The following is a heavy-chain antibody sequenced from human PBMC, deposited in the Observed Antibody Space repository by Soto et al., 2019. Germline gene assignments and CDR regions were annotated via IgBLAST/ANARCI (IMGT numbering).Heavy chain of an antibody. CDR1: GFTFSDFA. D-gene: IGHD5-12*01. J-gene: IGHJ4*02. CDR2: IYGGGNGP. V-gene: IGHV3-23*01. Sequence: EVQVLESGGGLVQPGGSLRLSCAATGFTFSDFAMSWVRQAPGKGLEWVSRIYGGGNGPHYADSVKGRVTISRDNSRNTLYLQMHSLSAEDTAVYYCAKMEGVAPWAYSFDSWGKGTLVTVPS. CDR3: AKMEGVAPWAYSFDS.